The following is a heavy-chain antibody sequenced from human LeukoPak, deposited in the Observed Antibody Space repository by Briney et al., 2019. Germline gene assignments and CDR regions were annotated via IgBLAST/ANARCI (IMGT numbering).Heavy chain of an antibody. CDR1: GFTFSSYA. V-gene: IGHV3-23*01. CDR3: AKSDFYDSSGYLDY. J-gene: IGHJ4*02. CDR2: ISGSGGST. D-gene: IGHD3-22*01. Sequence: GGSLRLPCAASGFTFSSYAVSWVPHAPGKGREWVSAISGSGGSTYYEDSVKGRCTISRDNSKNTLYLQMNSLRAEDTAVYYCAKSDFYDSSGYLDYWGQGTLVTVSS.